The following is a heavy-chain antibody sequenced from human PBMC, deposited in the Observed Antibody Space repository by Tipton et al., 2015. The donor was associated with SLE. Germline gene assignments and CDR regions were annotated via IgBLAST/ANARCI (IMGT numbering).Heavy chain of an antibody. CDR2: IRYDGSNK. CDR1: GFTFSSYG. Sequence: SLRLSCAASGFTFSSYGMHWVRQAPGKGLEWVAFIRYDGSNKYYADSVKGRFTISRDNSKNTLYLQMNSLRAEDTAVYYCAKVTYGVAAAGYWGQGTLVTVSS. CDR3: AKVTYGVAAAGY. J-gene: IGHJ4*02. V-gene: IGHV3-30*02. D-gene: IGHD6-13*01.